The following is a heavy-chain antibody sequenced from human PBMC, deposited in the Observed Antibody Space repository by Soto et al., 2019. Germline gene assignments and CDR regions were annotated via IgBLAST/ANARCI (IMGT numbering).Heavy chain of an antibody. J-gene: IGHJ6*02. CDR2: ISYDGSNK. V-gene: IGHV3-30-3*01. CDR1: GFTFSSYA. Sequence: GGSLRLACAASGFTFSSYAMHWVRQAPGKGLEWVAVISYDGSNKYYADSVKGRFTISRDNSKNTLYLQMNSLRAEDTAVYYCARQRYSSSWYRTTKRYGMDVWGQGTTVTVPS. D-gene: IGHD6-13*01. CDR3: ARQRYSSSWYRTTKRYGMDV.